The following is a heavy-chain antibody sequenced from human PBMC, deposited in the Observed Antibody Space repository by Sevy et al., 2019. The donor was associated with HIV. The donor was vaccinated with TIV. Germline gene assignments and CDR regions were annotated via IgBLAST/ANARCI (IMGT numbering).Heavy chain of an antibody. CDR3: VRAIGAAGSY. V-gene: IGHV3-7*02. D-gene: IGHD6-13*01. CDR2: INPDGSKI. J-gene: IGHJ4*02. CDR1: AINIRDYW. Sequence: GGSLRLSCEASAINIRDYWMNWVRQAPGKGLEWVANINPDGSKIYYADSVKGRFTISRDNAKNSVYLQMNSLRAEDTALYYCVRAIGAAGSYWGQGTLVTVSS.